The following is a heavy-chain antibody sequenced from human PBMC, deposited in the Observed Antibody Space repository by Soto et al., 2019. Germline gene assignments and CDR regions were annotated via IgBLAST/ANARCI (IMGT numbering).Heavy chain of an antibody. J-gene: IGHJ4*02. CDR3: ARLCSYCYFFDY. CDR1: GGSINSYY. D-gene: IGHD1-26*01. CDR2: IYNSGTS. Sequence: SETLSLTCTVSGGSINSYYWSWIRQPPGKGLEWIGYIYNSGTSNYNPSLMSRVTISLDTSKNQFSLKLSSVPAADTAVYYCARLCSYCYFFDYWGQGTLVTVSS. V-gene: IGHV4-59*01.